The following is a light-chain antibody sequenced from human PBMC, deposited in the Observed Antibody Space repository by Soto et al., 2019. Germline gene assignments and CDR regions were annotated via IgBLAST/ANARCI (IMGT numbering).Light chain of an antibody. J-gene: IGLJ1*01. CDR1: SSDVGIYNL. CDR3: CSYTRSGSLV. CDR2: EVN. Sequence: QSVLTQPASVSGSPGQPITISCTGTSSDVGIYNLVSWYQHFPGKAPKLIIYEVNKRPSGVSNRFSGSKSGSTASLTISGLQAEDEADYYCCSYTRSGSLVFGTGTKVTVL. V-gene: IGLV2-23*02.